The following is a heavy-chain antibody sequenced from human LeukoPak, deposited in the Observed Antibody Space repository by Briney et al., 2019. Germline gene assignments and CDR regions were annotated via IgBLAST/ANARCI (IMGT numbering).Heavy chain of an antibody. Sequence: PGGSLRLSCGTSGFNFTNAWMSWVRQAPGMGLEWVGRIKSQIGGATTDYGAAVHGRATISRDDSKNTLFLRMSSLRIEDTGMYYCVTTPYDYGDYVADNWGQGTLVTVSS. CDR2: IKSQIGGATT. J-gene: IGHJ4*02. CDR1: GFNFTNAW. D-gene: IGHD3-16*01. CDR3: VTTPYDYGDYVADN. V-gene: IGHV3-15*01.